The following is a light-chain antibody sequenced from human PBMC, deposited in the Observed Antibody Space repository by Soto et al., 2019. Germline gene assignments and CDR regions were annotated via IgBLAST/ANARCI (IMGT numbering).Light chain of an antibody. CDR2: EVT. CDR3: SSYAASNNFYFV. CDR1: SSDVGGYNY. J-gene: IGLJ3*02. V-gene: IGLV2-8*01. Sequence: QSAVTQPPSASGSPGQSVTISCTGTSSDVGGYNYVSWYQPYPGRAPKVMIYEVTKRPSGVPDRFSGSKSGNTASLTVSALQAEDEADYYCSSYAASNNFYFVFGGGTKLTVL.